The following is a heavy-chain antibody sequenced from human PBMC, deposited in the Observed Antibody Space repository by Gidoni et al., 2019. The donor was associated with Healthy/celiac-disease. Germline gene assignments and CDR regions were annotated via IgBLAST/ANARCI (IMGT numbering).Heavy chain of an antibody. D-gene: IGHD6-6*01. J-gene: IGHJ4*02. CDR2: IIPILCTA. CDR3: ARTLPGIEYSSSHDY. V-gene: IGHV1-69*01. Sequence: QVQLVQSGAEVKKPGSSVKVSCKASGGTFSSYAISWVLQAPGQGLEGMGGIIPILCTANYAQKFQGRVTITADESTSTAYMELSSLRSDDTAVYYCARTLPGIEYSSSHDYWGQGTLVTVSS. CDR1: GGTFSSYA.